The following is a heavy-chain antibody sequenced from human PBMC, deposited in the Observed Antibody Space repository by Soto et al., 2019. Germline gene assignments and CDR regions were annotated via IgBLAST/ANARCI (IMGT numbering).Heavy chain of an antibody. V-gene: IGHV1-18*01. CDR2: ISAYNGNT. CDR1: GGTFSSYA. D-gene: IGHD3-22*01. CDR3: AREVYYYDTSLGFDY. J-gene: IGHJ4*02. Sequence: ASVKVSCKASGGTFSSYAISWVRQAPGQGLEWMGWISAYNGNTNYAQKLQGRVAMTTDTSTSTAYMELRSLRSDDTAVYYCAREVYYYDTSLGFDYWGQGTLVTVSS.